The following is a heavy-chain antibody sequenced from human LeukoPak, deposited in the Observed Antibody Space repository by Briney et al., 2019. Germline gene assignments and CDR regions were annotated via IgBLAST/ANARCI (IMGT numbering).Heavy chain of an antibody. D-gene: IGHD3-9*01. J-gene: IGHJ4*02. V-gene: IGHV3-72*01. Sequence: GGSLRLSCAASGFTFSDHYMDWVRQAPGKGLEWVGRTTNKRNSYTTYYPASVKGRFTISRDDSKNSLYLQTNSLKTEDTAIYYCTKDFDSGGAYWGQGTLVTVSS. CDR3: TKDFDSGGAY. CDR2: TTNKRNSYTT. CDR1: GFTFSDHY.